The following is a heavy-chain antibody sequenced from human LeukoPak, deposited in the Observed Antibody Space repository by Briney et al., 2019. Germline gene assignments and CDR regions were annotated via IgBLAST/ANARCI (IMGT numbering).Heavy chain of an antibody. Sequence: GGSLRLSCAASGFTFSSYSMNWVRQAPGKGLEWVASINSSSSYIYYAYSVNGRFTISRDNAKNSLYLQMNSLRAEDTAVYYCARCSDSISQVDVWGKGTTATVSS. CDR1: GFTFSSYS. CDR2: INSSSSYI. V-gene: IGHV3-21*01. CDR3: ARCSDSISQVDV. D-gene: IGHD3-3*02. J-gene: IGHJ6*03.